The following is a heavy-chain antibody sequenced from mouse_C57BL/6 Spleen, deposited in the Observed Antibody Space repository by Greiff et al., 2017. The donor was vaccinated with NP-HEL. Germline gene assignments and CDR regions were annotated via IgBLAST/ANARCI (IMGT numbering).Heavy chain of an antibody. V-gene: IGHV1-72*01. CDR1: GYTFTSYW. Sequence: QVQLQQPGAELVKPGASVKLSCKASGYTFTSYWMHWVKQRPGRGLEWIGRIAPNSGGTKYNEKFKSKATLTVDKPSSTAYMQRSSLTSEDSAVYYCARDYYGSSYGYVDVWGTGTTVTVSS. D-gene: IGHD1-1*01. J-gene: IGHJ1*03. CDR3: ARDYYGSSYGYVDV. CDR2: IAPNSGGT.